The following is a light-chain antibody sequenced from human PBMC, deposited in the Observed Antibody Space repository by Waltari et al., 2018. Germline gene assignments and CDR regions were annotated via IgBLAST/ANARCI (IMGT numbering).Light chain of an antibody. CDR1: SSDVGSYNS. J-gene: IGLJ2*01. CDR2: DVN. CDR3: CSYAGTYTLV. Sequence: QSALTQPRSVSGSPGQTVTISCTGTSSDVGSYNSLAWYQTHPGKDPKFMIYDVNMRPSGVPDRFSGSKSGNTASLTISGLQAEDEAAYYCCSYAGTYTLVFGGGTKLTVL. V-gene: IGLV2-11*01.